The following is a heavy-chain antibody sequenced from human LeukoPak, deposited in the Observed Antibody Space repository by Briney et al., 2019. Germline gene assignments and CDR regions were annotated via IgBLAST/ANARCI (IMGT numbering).Heavy chain of an antibody. CDR3: ARQRDWNYHDY. D-gene: IGHD1-1*01. CDR1: EFIFSSYK. V-gene: IGHV3-21*01. CDR2: ISRNGDYI. Sequence: GGSLRLSCAAFEFIFSSYKMNWVRQAPGKGLEWVASISRNGDYIFYADSVKGRFTISRDNAKSSVFLQMNSLRAEDTAAYYCARQRDWNYHDYWGQGTLVTVSS. J-gene: IGHJ4*02.